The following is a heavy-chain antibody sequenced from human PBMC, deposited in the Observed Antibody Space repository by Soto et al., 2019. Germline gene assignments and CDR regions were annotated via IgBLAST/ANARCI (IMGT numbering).Heavy chain of an antibody. J-gene: IGHJ3*02. CDR1: GFTFSSYA. Sequence: GGSLRLSCAASGFTFSSYAMSWVRQAPGKGLEWVSAISGSGGSTYYADSVKGRFTISRDNSKNTLYLQMNSLRAEDTAVYYCAKGFTYYYDSSGYSAPGAFDIWGQGTMVTVSS. CDR3: AKGFTYYYDSSGYSAPGAFDI. CDR2: ISGSGGST. D-gene: IGHD3-22*01. V-gene: IGHV3-23*01.